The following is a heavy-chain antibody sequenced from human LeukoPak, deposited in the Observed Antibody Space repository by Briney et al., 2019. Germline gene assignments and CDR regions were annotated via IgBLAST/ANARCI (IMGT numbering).Heavy chain of an antibody. D-gene: IGHD6-19*01. J-gene: IGHJ4*02. CDR3: ARQNIAVAASYYFDY. V-gene: IGHV4-59*08. Sequence: PSETLSLTCTVSGGSISSYYWRWIRQPPGKGLEWMGYIYYSGSTNYNPSLKSRGTISVDTSKNQFSLQLSSVTAADTAVYYCARQNIAVAASYYFDYWGQGTLVTVSS. CDR1: GGSISSYY. CDR2: IYYSGST.